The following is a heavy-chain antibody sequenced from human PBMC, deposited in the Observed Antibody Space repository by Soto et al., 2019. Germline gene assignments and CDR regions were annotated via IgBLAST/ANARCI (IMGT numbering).Heavy chain of an antibody. V-gene: IGHV1-2*02. CDR2: INPNNGGT. Sequence: GASVKVSCKASGYTFNDYYIHWVRQAPGQGLEWMGWINPNNGGTNYAQKFQDSVTMTRDTSISTAYMELSRLKSDDTAVYYCAIPLYTTNWLEFWGQGTLVTVSS. CDR3: AIPLYTTNWLEF. D-gene: IGHD1-1*01. J-gene: IGHJ4*02. CDR1: GYTFNDYY.